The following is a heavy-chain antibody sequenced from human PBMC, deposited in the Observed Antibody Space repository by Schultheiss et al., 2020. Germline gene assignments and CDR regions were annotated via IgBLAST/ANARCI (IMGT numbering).Heavy chain of an antibody. Sequence: GESLKISCKGSGYSFTSYWIGWVRQMPGKGLEWMGIIYPGDSDTRYSPSFQGQVTISADKSISTAYLQWSSLKASDTAMYYCASDLRYYDSSGYYPVFDYWGQGTLVNVSS. CDR3: ASDLRYYDSSGYYPVFDY. CDR1: GYSFTSYW. J-gene: IGHJ4*02. D-gene: IGHD3-22*01. V-gene: IGHV5-51*01. CDR2: IYPGDSDT.